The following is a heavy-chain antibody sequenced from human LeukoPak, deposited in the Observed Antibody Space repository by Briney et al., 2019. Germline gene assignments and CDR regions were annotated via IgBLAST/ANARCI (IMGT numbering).Heavy chain of an antibody. D-gene: IGHD2-2*01. CDR2: ISSSSSNI. J-gene: IGHJ4*02. CDR3: ARGYQRPDY. CDR1: GFTFSSYT. Sequence: GGSLRLSCAASGFTFSSYTMNRVRQAPGKGLKWVSSISSSSSNIYYADSVKGRFTISRDNAMNSVYLQMNSLRVEDTAVYYCARGYQRPDYWGQGTLITASS. V-gene: IGHV3-21*01.